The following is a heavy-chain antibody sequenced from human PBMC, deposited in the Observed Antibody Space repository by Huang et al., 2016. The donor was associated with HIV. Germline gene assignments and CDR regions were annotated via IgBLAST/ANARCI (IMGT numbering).Heavy chain of an antibody. Sequence: EVQLVESGGGSVQPGGSLRLSCAASGFTFSSYWMSWVRQAPGKGLEWVANIKQDGSEKYYVNSVRGQFTISRDNAKNSLYLQMNSLRAEDTAMYYCASNGYSSSWWDPFDIWGQGTMVTVSS. CDR1: GFTFSSYW. V-gene: IGHV3-7*01. CDR2: IKQDGSEK. J-gene: IGHJ3*02. CDR3: ASNGYSSSWWDPFDI. D-gene: IGHD6-13*01.